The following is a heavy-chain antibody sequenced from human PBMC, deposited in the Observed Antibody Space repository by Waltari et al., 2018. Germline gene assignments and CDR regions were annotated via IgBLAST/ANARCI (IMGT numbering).Heavy chain of an antibody. J-gene: IGHJ3*02. CDR3: AKDIQQWLVLAFDI. D-gene: IGHD6-19*01. Sequence: EVQLVESGGGLVQPGRSLRLSCAASGFTFDDYAMHWVRQAPGKGLEWVSGISWNSGSIGYADSVKGRFTISRDNAKNSLYLQMNSLRAEDTALYYCAKDIQQWLVLAFDIWDQGTMVTVSS. CDR1: GFTFDDYA. V-gene: IGHV3-9*01. CDR2: ISWNSGSI.